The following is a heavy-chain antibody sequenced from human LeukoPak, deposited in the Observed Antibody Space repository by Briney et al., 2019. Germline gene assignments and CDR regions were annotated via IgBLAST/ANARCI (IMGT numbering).Heavy chain of an antibody. V-gene: IGHV1-69*06. J-gene: IGHJ3*02. CDR1: GGTFSSYA. D-gene: IGHD3-22*01. Sequence: SVKVSCKASGGTFSSYAISWVRQAPGQGLEWMGGIIPIFGTANYAQKFQGRVTITADKSTSTAYMELSSLRSEDTAVYYCARDQFRYYYDSSGSPAHHDAFDIWGQGTMVTVSS. CDR2: IIPIFGTA. CDR3: ARDQFRYYYDSSGSPAHHDAFDI.